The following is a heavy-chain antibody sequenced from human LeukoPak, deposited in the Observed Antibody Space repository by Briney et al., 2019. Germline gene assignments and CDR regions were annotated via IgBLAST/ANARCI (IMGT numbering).Heavy chain of an antibody. Sequence: ASVKVSCKVSGYTLTELSMHGVRQAPGKGLEWMGGFDPEDGETIYAQKFQGRVTMTEDTSTDTAYMELSSLRSEDTAVYYCATDGGYYGSGSGAFDIWGQGTMVTVSS. V-gene: IGHV1-24*01. J-gene: IGHJ3*02. D-gene: IGHD3-10*01. CDR3: ATDGGYYGSGSGAFDI. CDR2: FDPEDGET. CDR1: GYTLTELS.